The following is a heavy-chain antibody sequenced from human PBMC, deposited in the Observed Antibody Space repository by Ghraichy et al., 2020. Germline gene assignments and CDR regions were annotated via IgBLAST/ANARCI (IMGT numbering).Heavy chain of an antibody. J-gene: IGHJ5*01. CDR1: GYKFTSYW. Sequence: GESLNISCRGSGYKFTSYWIGWVRQMPGKGLEWMGIIYPGDSQTTYSPSFQGQVIISADKSITTVYLQWTSLRASDTAMYYCARHQTVFPSFDSWGQGTLVSVSS. CDR3: ARHQTVFPSFDS. D-gene: IGHD3-3*01. CDR2: IYPGDSQT. V-gene: IGHV5-51*01.